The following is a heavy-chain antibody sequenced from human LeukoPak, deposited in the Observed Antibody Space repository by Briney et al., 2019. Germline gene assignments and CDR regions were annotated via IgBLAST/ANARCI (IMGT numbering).Heavy chain of an antibody. Sequence: GGSLRLSCAASGFTFDDYSMHWVRQAPGKGLEWVSDIGWNSGSIVYADSVKGRFTISRDRTNNSLYLQMNSLRDKDMALYYCARGNEYSTSGYVDYWGQGTLVTVSS. D-gene: IGHD6-13*01. CDR2: IGWNSGSI. V-gene: IGHV3-9*03. CDR1: GFTFDDYS. J-gene: IGHJ4*02. CDR3: ARGNEYSTSGYVDY.